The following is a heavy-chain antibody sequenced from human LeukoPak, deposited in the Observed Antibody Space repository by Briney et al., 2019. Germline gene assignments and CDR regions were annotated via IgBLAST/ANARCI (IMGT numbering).Heavy chain of an antibody. Sequence: ASVKLACKASGYTFTDYYMHWVRQAPGQGHEWLGWINPSSGAINYAQEFQGRVTMTRDSSISTAYMELNRLTSDDTAVYYCARGGDGYNSGPRGTYWGQGTLVTVSS. D-gene: IGHD5-24*01. CDR3: ARGGDGYNSGPRGTY. J-gene: IGHJ4*02. CDR2: INPSSGAI. V-gene: IGHV1-2*02. CDR1: GYTFTDYY.